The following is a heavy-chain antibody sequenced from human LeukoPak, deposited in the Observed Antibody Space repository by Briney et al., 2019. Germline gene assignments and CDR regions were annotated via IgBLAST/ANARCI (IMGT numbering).Heavy chain of an antibody. J-gene: IGHJ3*02. CDR1: GASFSGYY. CDR3: ARPGYGNDI. CDR2: INHSGST. Sequence: SETLSLTCAVYGASFSGYYWSWIRQPPGKGLEWIGEINHSGSTNYNPSLKSRVTISVDTSKNQFSLKLSSVTAADTAVYYCARPGYGNDIWGQGTMVTVSS. V-gene: IGHV4-34*01. D-gene: IGHD5-18*01.